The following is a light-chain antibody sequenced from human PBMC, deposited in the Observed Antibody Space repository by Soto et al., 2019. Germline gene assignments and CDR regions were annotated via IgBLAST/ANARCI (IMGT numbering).Light chain of an antibody. CDR3: QHYNDYSRM. CDR1: QGISSW. CDR2: KAS. V-gene: IGKV1-5*03. J-gene: IGKJ1*01. Sequence: DIQMTQSPSSVSASVGDRVTITCRANQGISSWLAWYQQKPGKAPKLLIYKASSLQTGVPSRFSGSGSGTEFTLTISSLQPDDFATYYCQHYNDYSRMFGQGTKVEIK.